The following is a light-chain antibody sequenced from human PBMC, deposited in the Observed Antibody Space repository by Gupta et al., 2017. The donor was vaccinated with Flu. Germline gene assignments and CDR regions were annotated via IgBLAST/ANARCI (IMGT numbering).Light chain of an antibody. CDR2: YNSVSDD. V-gene: IGLV5-45*01. CDR3: MIWHTTGLV. Sequence: VGSYMIFWYQQKPGSPPQYLPRYNSVSDDQQGSGVPSRFSGSKDASANAGISLISGLQSEDEDDYYCMIWHTTGLVFGGGTKLTVL. CDR1: VGSYM. J-gene: IGLJ3*02.